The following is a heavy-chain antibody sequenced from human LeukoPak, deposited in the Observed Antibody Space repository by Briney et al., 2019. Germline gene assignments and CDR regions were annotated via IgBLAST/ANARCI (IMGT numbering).Heavy chain of an antibody. Sequence: PSETLSLTCTVSGGSISSGDYYWSWIRQPPGKGLEWIGCIYYSGSTYYSPSLKSRVTISVDTSKNQFSLKLSSVTAADTAVYYCAREPSYDSSGIDYWGQGTLVTVSS. CDR2: IYYSGST. CDR3: AREPSYDSSGIDY. CDR1: GGSISSGDYY. J-gene: IGHJ4*02. V-gene: IGHV4-30-4*08. D-gene: IGHD3-22*01.